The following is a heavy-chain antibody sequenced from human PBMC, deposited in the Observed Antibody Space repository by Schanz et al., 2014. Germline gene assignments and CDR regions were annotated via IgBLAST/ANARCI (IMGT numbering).Heavy chain of an antibody. D-gene: IGHD1-26*01. CDR2: ISWNSGSI. Sequence: EVQLVESGGGLVQPGRSLRLSCAASGFTFDDYAMHWVRQAPGKGLEWVSGISWNSGSIGYEDSVKGRFTISRDNAKNSLYLQMNSLRAEDTAVYYCVKVCSGSGCSFLDYWGQGTLVTVSS. V-gene: IGHV3-9*01. CDR1: GFTFDDYA. CDR3: VKVCSGSGCSFLDY. J-gene: IGHJ4*02.